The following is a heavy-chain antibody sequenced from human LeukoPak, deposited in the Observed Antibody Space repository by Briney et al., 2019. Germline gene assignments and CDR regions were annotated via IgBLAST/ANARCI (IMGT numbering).Heavy chain of an antibody. CDR1: GFTFSSYG. CDR2: ISGSGGST. V-gene: IGHV3-23*01. Sequence: GSLRLSCAASGFTFSSYGMSWVRQAPGKGLEWVSAISGSGGSTYYADSVKGRFTISRDNSKNTLYLQMNSLRAEDTAVYYCAKDNHDILTGYAAPYFDYWGQGTLVTVSS. CDR3: AKDNHDILTGYAAPYFDY. D-gene: IGHD3-9*01. J-gene: IGHJ4*02.